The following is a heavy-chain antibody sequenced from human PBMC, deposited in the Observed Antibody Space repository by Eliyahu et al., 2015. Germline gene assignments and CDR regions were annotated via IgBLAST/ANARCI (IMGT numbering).Heavy chain of an antibody. CDR1: RDXFXYXS. V-gene: IGHV1-69*01. Sequence: QVQLVQSGAGVKKPGSSVKXSCTXSRDXFXYXSFTWVRXAPGQGLEXMGGFTPVFGTSNYAQKYQGRVTITADEPTTTAYLELSNLRSEDSAVYYCATYRWDSYDYYFNYWGQGSLVTVSS. CDR2: FTPVFGTS. D-gene: IGHD3-16*01. J-gene: IGHJ4*02. CDR3: ATYRWDSYDYYFNY.